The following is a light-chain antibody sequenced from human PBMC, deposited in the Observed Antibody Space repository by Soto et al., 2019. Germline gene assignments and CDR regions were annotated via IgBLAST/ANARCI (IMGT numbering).Light chain of an antibody. CDR2: GVT. CDR3: YSYAGRNICV. Sequence: QSALAQPPSASGSPGQSVTISCTGSGSDIGAYNFVSWYQQHPSKAPKLMIFGVTKRPSGVPDRFSGSKSGNTASLTVSGLQADDEAVYYCYSYAGRNICVFGGGTKLTVL. J-gene: IGLJ3*02. V-gene: IGLV2-8*01. CDR1: GSDIGAYNF.